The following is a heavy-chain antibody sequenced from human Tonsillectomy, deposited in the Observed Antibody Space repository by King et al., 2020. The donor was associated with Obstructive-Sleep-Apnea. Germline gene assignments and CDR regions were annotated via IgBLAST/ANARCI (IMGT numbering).Heavy chain of an antibody. CDR1: GYTFTSYY. V-gene: IGHV1-46*01. CDR2: INPSGGSR. D-gene: IGHD6-13*01. Sequence: PLVQSGAEVKKPGASVKVSCKASGYTFTSYYIHWVRQAPGQGLEWMGRINPSGGSRSYAQKFQGRVTMTRDTSTSTVYMELSSLRSEDTAVYYCAASPGIAAYYYYGMDVWGQGTTVIVSS. J-gene: IGHJ6*02. CDR3: AASPGIAAYYYYGMDV.